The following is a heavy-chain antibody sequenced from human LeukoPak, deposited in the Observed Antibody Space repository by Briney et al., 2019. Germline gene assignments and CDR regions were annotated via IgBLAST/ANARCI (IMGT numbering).Heavy chain of an antibody. Sequence: RGSLRLSCAASGFTFSSYWMSWVRQAPGKGLEWGANIKQDGSEKYYVDSVKGRFTISRDNAKNSLYLQMNSLRAEDTAVYYCARERYSYGFNYFDYWGQGTLVTVSS. CDR3: ARERYSYGFNYFDY. V-gene: IGHV3-7*01. CDR2: IKQDGSEK. CDR1: GFTFSSYW. D-gene: IGHD5-18*01. J-gene: IGHJ4*02.